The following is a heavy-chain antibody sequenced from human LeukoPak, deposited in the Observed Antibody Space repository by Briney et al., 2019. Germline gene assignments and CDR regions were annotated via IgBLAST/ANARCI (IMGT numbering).Heavy chain of an antibody. Sequence: GVSVTLSCSASRFTFNSYDMIWLRQAPGKGRVGVIHINSDGRGTDYADSVKGRFTIDRDNSKNKVYLQMNSLRPDDTAIYFCARQEARNYYYEGLDYWGQGSLVTVSS. J-gene: IGHJ4*02. CDR1: RFTFNSYD. D-gene: IGHD3-22*01. V-gene: IGHV3-74*01. CDR3: ARQEARNYYYEGLDY. CDR2: INSDGRGT.